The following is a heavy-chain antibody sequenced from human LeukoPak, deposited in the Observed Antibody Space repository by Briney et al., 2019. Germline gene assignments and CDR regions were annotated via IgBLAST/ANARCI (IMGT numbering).Heavy chain of an antibody. V-gene: IGHV3-15*01. J-gene: IGHJ4*02. CDR3: TVDPEVYYFDY. CDR1: GFTFSYAW. Sequence: GGSLRLSCAASGFTFSYAWVTWVRQAPGKGLEWVGRIKSKPDNGTTDYAAPVKGRFTISRDDSKNTLYLQMNSLKTDDTAVYFCTVDPEVYYFDYWGQGTLVTVSS. CDR2: IKSKPDNGTT. D-gene: IGHD2-8*01.